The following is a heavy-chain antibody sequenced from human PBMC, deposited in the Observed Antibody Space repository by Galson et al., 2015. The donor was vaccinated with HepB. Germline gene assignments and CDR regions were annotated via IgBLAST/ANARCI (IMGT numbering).Heavy chain of an antibody. CDR2: IYPGDSDT. CDR1: GFTFTSYW. J-gene: IGHJ5*02. Sequence: QSGAGMKKPGESLKISCKGSGFTFTSYWIGWVRQMPGKGLEWMGIIYPGDSDTRYSPSFQGQVTISADKSISTAYLQWSSLKASDTAMYYCARSSCGGDCYSFFGWFDPWGQGTLVTVSS. V-gene: IGHV5-51*01. CDR3: ARSSCGGDCYSFFGWFDP. D-gene: IGHD2-21*01.